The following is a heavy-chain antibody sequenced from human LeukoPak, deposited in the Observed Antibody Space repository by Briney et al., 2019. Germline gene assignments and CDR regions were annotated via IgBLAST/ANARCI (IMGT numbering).Heavy chain of an antibody. V-gene: IGHV4-61*02. CDR2: IYTSGST. D-gene: IGHD3-3*01. Sequence: SETLSLTCTVSGGSISSGSYYWSWIRQPAGKGLEWIGRIYTSGSTNYNPSLKSRVTISVDTSKNQFSLKLSSVTAADTAVYYCARDRASGYSYYYYYMDVWGKGTTVTVSS. CDR3: ARDRASGYSYYYYYMDV. CDR1: GGSISSGSYY. J-gene: IGHJ6*03.